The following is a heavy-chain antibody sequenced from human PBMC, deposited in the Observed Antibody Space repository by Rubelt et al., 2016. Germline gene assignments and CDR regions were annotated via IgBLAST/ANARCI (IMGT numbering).Heavy chain of an antibody. CDR3: ARVRHDIVATINYFDY. V-gene: IGHV3-33*01. Sequence: GFTFTNCGMHWVRQAPGKGLEWVAVIWYDGSDKYYVDSVKGRFTISRDNSKNTLYLQMNSLRAEDTAVYYCARVRHDIVATINYFDYWGQGTLVTVSS. D-gene: IGHD5-12*01. CDR1: GFTFTNCG. J-gene: IGHJ4*02. CDR2: IWYDGSDK.